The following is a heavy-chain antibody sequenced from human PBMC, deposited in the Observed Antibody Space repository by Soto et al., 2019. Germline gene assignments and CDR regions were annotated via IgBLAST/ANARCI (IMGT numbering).Heavy chain of an antibody. CDR1: GGTFSSYA. CDR2: IIPIFGTP. D-gene: IGHD6-13*01. V-gene: IGHV1-69*12. CDR3: ASSRKDYYYSGMDV. Sequence: QVQLVQSGAEVKKPGSSVKVSCKASGGTFSSYAISWVRQAPGQGLEWMGGIIPIFGTPNYAQKFQGRVTITADESTSTAYMALSSLRSEDTAVYYCASSRKDYYYSGMDVWGQGTTVTVSS. J-gene: IGHJ6*02.